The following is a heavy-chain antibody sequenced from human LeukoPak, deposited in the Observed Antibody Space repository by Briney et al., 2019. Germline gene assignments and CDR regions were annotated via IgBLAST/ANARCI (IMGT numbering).Heavy chain of an antibody. CDR2: ISYDGSNK. V-gene: IGHV3-30*18. CDR1: GFTFSSYG. Sequence: GRSLRLSCAASGFTFSSYGMHWVRQAPGKELEGVAVISYDGSNKYYPDSVKRRFTISRDNSKNTLYLQMNSLRAEDTAVYYCAKGIKVTWDYWGQGTLVTVSS. J-gene: IGHJ4*02. D-gene: IGHD2-21*02. CDR3: AKGIKVTWDY.